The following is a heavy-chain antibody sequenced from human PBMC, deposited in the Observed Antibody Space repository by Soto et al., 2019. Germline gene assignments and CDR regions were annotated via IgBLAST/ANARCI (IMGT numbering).Heavy chain of an antibody. Sequence: AALKVACKGCGWSLTRYGSSWGRQAPGQGLEWMGWISAYNGNTNYALKLQGRVTMTTDTSTSTAYMELRSLRSDDTAVYYCARDSLWSRALDYWGQGTLVTVSS. CDR2: ISAYNGNT. V-gene: IGHV1-18*01. CDR1: GWSLTRYG. CDR3: ARDSLWSRALDY. J-gene: IGHJ4*02. D-gene: IGHD2-8*02.